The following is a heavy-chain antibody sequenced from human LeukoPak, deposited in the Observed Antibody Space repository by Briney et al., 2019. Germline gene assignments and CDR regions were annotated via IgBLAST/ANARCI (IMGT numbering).Heavy chain of an antibody. CDR2: IKRRIDGETT. Sequence: GGSLRLSCAASRFTFGDAWMSWVRQAPGKGLEWVGRIKRRIDGETTDYAAPVKGRFTISRDDSKNTLYLQMNSLRAEDTAVYYCARGTSMIVVPPLIDYWGQGTLVTVSS. J-gene: IGHJ4*02. V-gene: IGHV3-15*01. CDR3: ARGTSMIVVPPLIDY. D-gene: IGHD3-22*01. CDR1: RFTFGDAW.